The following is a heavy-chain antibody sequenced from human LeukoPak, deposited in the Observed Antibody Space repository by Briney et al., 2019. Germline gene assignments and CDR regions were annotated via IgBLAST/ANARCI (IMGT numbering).Heavy chain of an antibody. CDR1: GFTVSSNY. D-gene: IGHD3-22*01. Sequence: GGSLRLSCAASGFTVSSNYMSWVRQAPGKGLEWVSVIYSGGSTYYADSVKGRFTISRDNSKNTLYLQMNSLRAEDTAVYYCARDTYYYESSGYDYYYGMDVWGQGTTVTVSS. CDR3: ARDTYYYESSGYDYYYGMDV. CDR2: IYSGGST. J-gene: IGHJ6*02. V-gene: IGHV3-53*01.